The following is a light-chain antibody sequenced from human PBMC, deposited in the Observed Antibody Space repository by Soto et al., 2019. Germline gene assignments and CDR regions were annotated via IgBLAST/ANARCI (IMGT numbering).Light chain of an antibody. Sequence: HSVLTRPPSLSGAPGQRVTISCTGSISNIGAGYDVHWYQQLPGTAPKLLIYGNSNRPSGVPDRFSGSKSGTSASLAITGLQAEDEADYYCQSYDSSLSGLYVFGTGTKVTVL. V-gene: IGLV1-40*01. J-gene: IGLJ1*01. CDR2: GNS. CDR3: QSYDSSLSGLYV. CDR1: ISNIGAGYD.